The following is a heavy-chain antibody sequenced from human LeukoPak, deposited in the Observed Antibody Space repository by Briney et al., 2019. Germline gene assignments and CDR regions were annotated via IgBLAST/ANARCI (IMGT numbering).Heavy chain of an antibody. J-gene: IGHJ4*02. CDR1: GYSFSTYW. Sequence: GESLKISCKGSGYSFSTYWIGWVRQMPGKGLEWMGIIYPGDSETTYSPSFQGQVTISVDKSISTAYLQWSSLKASDTAMYYCARHHGVDILTGYYTGYLDYWGQGTLVTVSS. CDR2: IYPGDSET. V-gene: IGHV5-51*01. D-gene: IGHD3-9*01. CDR3: ARHHGVDILTGYYTGYLDY.